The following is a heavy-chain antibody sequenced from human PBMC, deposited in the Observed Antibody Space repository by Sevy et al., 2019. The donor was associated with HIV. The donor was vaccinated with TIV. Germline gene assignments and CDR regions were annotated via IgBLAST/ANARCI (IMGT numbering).Heavy chain of an antibody. V-gene: IGHV3-53*01. Sequence: GESLKISCAASGFAVSSKHMNWVRQAPGRGLEWVATTYTGDNTYYADSVKGRFTISRDTSKNTLYLQMNSLRAEDTAVYYCARDPDSSLDSFDIWGQGTMVTVSS. CDR2: TYTGDNT. D-gene: IGHD3-22*01. J-gene: IGHJ3*02. CDR1: GFAVSSKH. CDR3: ARDPDSSLDSFDI.